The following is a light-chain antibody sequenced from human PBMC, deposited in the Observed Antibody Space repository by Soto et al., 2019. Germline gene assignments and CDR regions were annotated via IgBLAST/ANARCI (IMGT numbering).Light chain of an antibody. CDR1: SSDVGGYNY. Sequence: QSALTQPPSASGSPGQSVTISCTGTSSDVGGYNYVSWYQQYPGKVPKLMVYEVNKRPSGVPDRFSGSKSGNTASLTVSGLQAEDVADYYCTSYAGGNNVFGTGTKLTVL. CDR3: TSYAGGNNV. V-gene: IGLV2-8*01. J-gene: IGLJ1*01. CDR2: EVN.